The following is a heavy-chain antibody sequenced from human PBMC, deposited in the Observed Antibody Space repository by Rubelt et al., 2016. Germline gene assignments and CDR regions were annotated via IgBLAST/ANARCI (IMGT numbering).Heavy chain of an antibody. V-gene: IGHV4-39*07. Sequence: LKSRVTISVDTSKNQFSLKLSSVTAADTAVYYCARDGPGGVLTMPGWFDPWGQGTLVTVSS. CDR3: ARDGPGGVLTMPGWFDP. J-gene: IGHJ5*02. D-gene: IGHD2/OR15-2a*01.